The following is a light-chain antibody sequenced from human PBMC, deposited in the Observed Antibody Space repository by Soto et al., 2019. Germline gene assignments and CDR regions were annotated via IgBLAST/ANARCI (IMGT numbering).Light chain of an antibody. CDR1: QSISSW. J-gene: IGKJ1*01. V-gene: IGKV1-5*01. CDR3: KQYNSYWA. Sequence: DIKMTQSPSTLSASVGDRVTITCRASQSISSWLAWYQQKPGKAPKLLMYDASSLESGVPSRFSGSGSGTEFTLTISSLQPDDFATYYCKQYNSYWAFGQGTKVEVK. CDR2: DAS.